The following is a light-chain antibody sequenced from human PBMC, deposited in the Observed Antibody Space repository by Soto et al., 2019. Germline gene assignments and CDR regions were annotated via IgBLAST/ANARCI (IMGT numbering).Light chain of an antibody. CDR1: LRIGTY. CDR2: AAS. CDR3: QHYNYYSPWT. V-gene: IGKV1-16*01. Sequence: PMTQSPSSLSASVGDRVTITCRASLRIGTYLNWFQQKPGKAPKILIYAASSLHSGVPSRFSGSGSGTEFTLTISSLQPDDFATYYCQHYNYYSPWTFGQGTKVDIK. J-gene: IGKJ1*01.